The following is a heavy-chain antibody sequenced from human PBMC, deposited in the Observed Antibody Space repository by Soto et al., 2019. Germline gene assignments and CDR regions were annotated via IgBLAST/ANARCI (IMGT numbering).Heavy chain of an antibody. CDR2: ISSSSSYI. J-gene: IGHJ4*02. D-gene: IGHD4-4*01. Sequence: GGSLRLSCAASGFTFSSYSMNWVSQAPGKGLEWVSSISSSSSYIYSADSVKGRFTISRDNAKNSLYLQMNSLRAEDTAVYYCAREDYSNFDYWGQGTLVTVSS. CDR1: GFTFSSYS. CDR3: AREDYSNFDY. V-gene: IGHV3-21*01.